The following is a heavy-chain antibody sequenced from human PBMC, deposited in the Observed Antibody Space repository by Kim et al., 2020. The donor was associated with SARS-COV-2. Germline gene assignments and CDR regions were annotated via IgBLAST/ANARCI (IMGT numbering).Heavy chain of an antibody. CDR3: ATVYCSGGSCYSYPDSRILH. CDR1: GFTFSSYW. Sequence: GGSLRLSCAASGFTFSSYWMSWVRQAPGKGLEWVANIKQDGSEKYYVDSVKGRFTISRDNAKNSLYLQMNSLRAEDTAVYYCATVYCSGGSCYSYPDSRILHWGQGTLVTVSS. D-gene: IGHD2-15*01. J-gene: IGHJ4*02. CDR2: IKQDGSEK. V-gene: IGHV3-7*03.